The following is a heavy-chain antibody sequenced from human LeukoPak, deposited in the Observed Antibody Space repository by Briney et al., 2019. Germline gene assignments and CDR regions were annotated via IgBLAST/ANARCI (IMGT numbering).Heavy chain of an antibody. D-gene: IGHD3-22*01. J-gene: IGHJ6*03. Sequence: PGGSLRLSCAVSGFTFSRYSMNWVRQAQGKGLEWVASISSTSTFIYSADSVKGRFTISRDTAKNSLFLQMNSLGAEDTAIYYCARDYFDSSDYPQTYYYYYMDVWGKGTTVTVSS. CDR1: GFTFSRYS. CDR3: ARDYFDSSDYPQTYYYYYMDV. CDR2: ISSTSTFI. V-gene: IGHV3-21*01.